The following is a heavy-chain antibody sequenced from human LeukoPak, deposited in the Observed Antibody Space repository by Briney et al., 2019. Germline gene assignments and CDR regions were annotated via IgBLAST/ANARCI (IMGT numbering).Heavy chain of an antibody. CDR2: IYSGTI. J-gene: IGHJ4*02. Sequence: HTGGSLRLSCTVSGFTVSSNSMSWVRQAPGKGLEWVSFIYSGTIHYSDSVKGRFTISRDNSKNTLYLQMNSLRAEDTAVYYCTGNYYGSGSYADFDYWGQGTLVTVSS. D-gene: IGHD3-10*01. V-gene: IGHV3-53*01. CDR1: GFTVSSNS. CDR3: TGNYYGSGSYADFDY.